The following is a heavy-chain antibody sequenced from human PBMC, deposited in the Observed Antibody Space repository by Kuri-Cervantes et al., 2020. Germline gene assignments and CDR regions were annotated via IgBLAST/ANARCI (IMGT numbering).Heavy chain of an antibody. CDR2: IYYSGST. V-gene: IGHV4-59*01. CDR1: GGSISSYY. D-gene: IGHD2-15*01. Sequence: SETLSLTCTVSGGSISSYYWSWIRQPPGKGLEWIGYIYYSGSTNYNPSLKSRVTISVETSKNQFSLKLSSVTAADTAVYYCARGVEGFLDYFNYWGQGTLVTVSS. J-gene: IGHJ4*02. CDR3: ARGVEGFLDYFNY.